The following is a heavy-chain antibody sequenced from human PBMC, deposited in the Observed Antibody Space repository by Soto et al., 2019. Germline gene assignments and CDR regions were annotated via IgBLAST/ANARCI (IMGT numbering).Heavy chain of an antibody. CDR3: AAVQESPYSMGI. V-gene: IGHV1-58*02. CDR1: GITFNRSA. CDR2: IVVGSNNR. Sequence: QMQLVQSGPEVKKPGTSVKVSYKASGITFNRSAIQWVRQARGQRLEWVGWIVVGSNNRDYAQKCQERVTITSDMSTSTVYMQLSSLSSEDTAVYYCAAVQESPYSMGIWGKGTTVTVSS. J-gene: IGHJ6*04. D-gene: IGHD2-15*01.